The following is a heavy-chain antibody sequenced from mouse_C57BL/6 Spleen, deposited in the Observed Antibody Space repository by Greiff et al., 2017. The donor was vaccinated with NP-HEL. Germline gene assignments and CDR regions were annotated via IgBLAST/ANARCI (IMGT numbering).Heavy chain of an antibody. CDR2: ISSGSSTI. V-gene: IGHV5-17*01. D-gene: IGHD2-1*01. Sequence: EVKLVESGGGLVKPGGSLKLSCAASGFTFSDYGMHWVRQAPEKGLEWVAYISSGSSTIYYADTVKGRFTISRDNAKNTLFLQMTSLRSEDTAMYYCARPYGNYVDYFDVWGTGTTVTVSS. CDR3: ARPYGNYVDYFDV. CDR1: GFTFSDYG. J-gene: IGHJ1*03.